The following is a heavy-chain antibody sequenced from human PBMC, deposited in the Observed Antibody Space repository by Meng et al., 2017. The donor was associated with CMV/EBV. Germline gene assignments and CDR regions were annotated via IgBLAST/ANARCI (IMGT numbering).Heavy chain of an antibody. CDR1: YSISSSNC. J-gene: IGHJ5*02. V-gene: IGHV4-28*01. Sequence: YSISSSNCGGWIWQPPGKGLEWIGYIYYSGSTYYNPSLKSRVTMSVDTSKNQFSLKLSSVTAVDTAVYYCARLGSSSSWVLGWFDPWGQGTLVTVSS. D-gene: IGHD6-6*01. CDR2: IYYSGST. CDR3: ARLGSSSSWVLGWFDP.